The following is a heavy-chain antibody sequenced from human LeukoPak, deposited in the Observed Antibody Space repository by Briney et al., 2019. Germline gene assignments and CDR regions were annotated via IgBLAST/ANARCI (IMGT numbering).Heavy chain of an antibody. J-gene: IGHJ4*02. CDR3: AKQLLPPDYFDY. V-gene: IGHV3-7*01. Sequence: PGGSVRLSCAASGFTFSSYGMSWVRQAPGKGLEWVANIKQDGSEKYYVDSVKGRFTISRDNAKNSLYLQMNSLRAEDTAVYYCAKQLLPPDYFDYWGQGTLVTVSS. CDR2: IKQDGSEK. D-gene: IGHD6-6*01. CDR1: GFTFSSYG.